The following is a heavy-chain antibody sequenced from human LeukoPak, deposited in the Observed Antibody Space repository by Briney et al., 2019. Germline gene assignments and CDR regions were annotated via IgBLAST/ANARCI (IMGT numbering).Heavy chain of an antibody. CDR1: GFTFSSYS. D-gene: IGHD3-10*01. J-gene: IGHJ4*02. V-gene: IGHV4-59*08. CDR2: IYYSGST. CDR3: ARGGGLRGFDY. Sequence: PGGSLRLSCAASGFTFSSYSMSWVRQAPGKGLEWIGYIYYSGSTNYNPSLKSRVTISVDTSKNQFSLKLSSVTAADTAVYYCARGGGLRGFDYWGQGTLVTVSS.